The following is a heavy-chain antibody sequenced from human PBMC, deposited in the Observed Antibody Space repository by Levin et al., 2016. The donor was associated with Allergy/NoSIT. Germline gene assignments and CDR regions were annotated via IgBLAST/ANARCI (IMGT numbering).Heavy chain of an antibody. D-gene: IGHD6-13*01. CDR1: GFTFGNYA. CDR3: AREYTSSWFYFDY. J-gene: IGHJ4*02. CDR2: ITWDGGST. Sequence: GGSLRLSCAASGFTFGNYAMHWVRQAPGKGLEWVSLITWDGGSTDYVDSVKGRFTISRDNIKNSLYLQMNSLRAEDTALYYCAREYTSSWFYFDYWGQGTLVTVSS. V-gene: IGHV3-43D*03.